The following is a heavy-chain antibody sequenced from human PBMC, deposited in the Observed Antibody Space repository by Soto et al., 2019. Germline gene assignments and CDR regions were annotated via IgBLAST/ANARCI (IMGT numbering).Heavy chain of an antibody. Sequence: GGSLRLSCAASGFTFSSYGMHWVRQAPGKGLEWVAVIWYDGSNKYYADSVKGRFTTSRDNSKNTLYLQMNSLRAEDTAVYYCARTGGSYVDDAFDIWGQGTMVTVSS. V-gene: IGHV3-33*01. D-gene: IGHD1-26*01. CDR3: ARTGGSYVDDAFDI. J-gene: IGHJ3*02. CDR2: IWYDGSNK. CDR1: GFTFSSYG.